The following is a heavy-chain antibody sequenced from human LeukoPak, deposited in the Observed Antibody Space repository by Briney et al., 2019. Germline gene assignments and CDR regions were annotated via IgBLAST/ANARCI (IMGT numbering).Heavy chain of an antibody. CDR3: AKVDFWSGYYYYFDY. Sequence: GGSLRLSCAASGFTFSSSAMSWVRQAPGKGLEWVSAISNNGGYTYYADSVQGRFTISRDNSKSTLCLQMNSLRAEDTAVYYCAKVDFWSGYYYYFDYWGQGTLVTVSS. CDR1: GFTFSSSA. V-gene: IGHV3-23*01. D-gene: IGHD3-3*01. J-gene: IGHJ4*02. CDR2: ISNNGGYT.